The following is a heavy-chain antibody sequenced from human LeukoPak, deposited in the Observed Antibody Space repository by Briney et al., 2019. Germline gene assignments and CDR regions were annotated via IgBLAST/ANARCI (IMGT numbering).Heavy chain of an antibody. J-gene: IGHJ4*02. CDR1: RFTFSNYA. V-gene: IGHV3-23*01. D-gene: IGHD2-8*01. CDR2: INGGGAIT. Sequence: GGSPRLSCAASRFTFSNYAMTWVRQAPGKGLEWVSNINGGGAITYYADSVKGRFTISRDNSKNTLYLQMNSLRAEDTAVYYCARDSIMVGSDYWGQGTLVTVSS. CDR3: ARDSIMVGSDY.